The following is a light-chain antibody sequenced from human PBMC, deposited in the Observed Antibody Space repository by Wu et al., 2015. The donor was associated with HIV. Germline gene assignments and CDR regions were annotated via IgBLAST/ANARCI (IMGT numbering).Light chain of an antibody. V-gene: IGKV3-11*01. Sequence: EIVLTQSPATLSLSPGERATLSCRTSQNIANNLAWYQQKPGQAPRLLIYDASDRATGISARFSGSGSGTDFTLTISSLEPEDFAVYYCQHRFNWPLIFGQGTRLEI. CDR2: DAS. CDR3: QHRFNWPLI. CDR1: QNIANN. J-gene: IGKJ5*01.